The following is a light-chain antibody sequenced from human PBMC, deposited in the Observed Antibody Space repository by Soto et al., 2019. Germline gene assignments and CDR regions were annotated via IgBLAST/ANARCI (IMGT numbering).Light chain of an antibody. CDR2: AAS. V-gene: IGKV1-27*01. CDR3: QKYVGVPWG. Sequence: IQMTQSPSSLSASLGDRVTIACRASQDIKEYVAWYQQKPGRVPKLLIYAASTLQSGVSSRFSGSGSGPDFTLTISGLQPEDVATYYCQKYVGVPWGLGQGTKVDTK. J-gene: IGKJ1*01. CDR1: QDIKEY.